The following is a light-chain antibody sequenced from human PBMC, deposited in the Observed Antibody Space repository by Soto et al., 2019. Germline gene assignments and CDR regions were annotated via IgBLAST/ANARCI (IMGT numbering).Light chain of an antibody. Sequence: VLTQSPGTMSVSPGESATLSCRASQSVTSSFVAWYQQKPGQAPRLLMYGASTRATAIPDRFRGGESATDCNLSITRLEAEDSAAYYCHLYGTSPPVTFGGGTKVEIK. CDR1: QSVTSSF. V-gene: IGKV3-20*01. CDR2: GAS. J-gene: IGKJ4*01. CDR3: HLYGTSPPVT.